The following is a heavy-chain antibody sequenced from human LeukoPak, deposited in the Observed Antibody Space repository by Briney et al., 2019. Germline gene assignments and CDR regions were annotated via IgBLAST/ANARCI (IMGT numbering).Heavy chain of an antibody. CDR1: GGSSSSRNW. V-gene: IGHV4-4*02. Sequence: PSETLSLTCAVSGGSSSSRNWWSWVRQPPGRGLEWIGEINHSGSTYYNSSLKSRVTISVDKSKNQLSLKLSSVTAADRAVYYCAIRFDTWGPIYWGQGTLVTVSS. J-gene: IGHJ4*02. CDR3: AIRFDTWGPIY. CDR2: INHSGST. D-gene: IGHD7-27*01.